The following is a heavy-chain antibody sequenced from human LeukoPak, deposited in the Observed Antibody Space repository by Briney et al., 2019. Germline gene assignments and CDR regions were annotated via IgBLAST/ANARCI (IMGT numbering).Heavy chain of an antibody. Sequence: PSETLSLTCSVSVDSISSYYWSWIRQPAGTGLEWIGRIYTTGSTNYNPSLKSRVTMSVDTSKNQFSLKLSSVTAADTAVYYCARGIAAAAKQGGFDFWGQGTLVTVSS. D-gene: IGHD6-13*01. J-gene: IGHJ4*02. CDR2: IYTTGST. CDR1: VDSISSYY. V-gene: IGHV4-4*07. CDR3: ARGIAAAAKQGGFDF.